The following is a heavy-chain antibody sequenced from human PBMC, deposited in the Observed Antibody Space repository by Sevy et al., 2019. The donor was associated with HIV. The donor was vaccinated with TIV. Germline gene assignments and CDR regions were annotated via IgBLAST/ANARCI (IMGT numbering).Heavy chain of an antibody. Sequence: GGSLRLSCAASGFTFSSYSMNWVRQAPGKGLEWVSSISSSSSYIYYADSVKGRFTISRDNAKNSLYLQMNSLRAEDTAVYHCARVSYCTNGVCFYGPFDYWGQGTLVTVSS. D-gene: IGHD2-8*01. CDR1: GFTFSSYS. CDR3: ARVSYCTNGVCFYGPFDY. J-gene: IGHJ4*02. V-gene: IGHV3-21*01. CDR2: ISSSSSYI.